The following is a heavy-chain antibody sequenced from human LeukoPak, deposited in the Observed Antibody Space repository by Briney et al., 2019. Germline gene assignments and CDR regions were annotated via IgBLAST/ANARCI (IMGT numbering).Heavy chain of an antibody. Sequence: ASVKVSCKASGYTFTSYDTNWVRQATGQGLEWMGWMNPNSGNTGYAQKFQGRVTMTRNTSISTAYMELSSLRSEDTAVYYCARVEWFGELSDYWGQGTLVTVSS. CDR2: MNPNSGNT. J-gene: IGHJ4*02. CDR1: GYTFTSYD. V-gene: IGHV1-8*01. D-gene: IGHD3-10*01. CDR3: ARVEWFGELSDY.